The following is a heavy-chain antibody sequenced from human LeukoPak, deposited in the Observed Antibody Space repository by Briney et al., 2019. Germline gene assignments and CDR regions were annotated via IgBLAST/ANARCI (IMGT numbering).Heavy chain of an antibody. Sequence: GGSLRLSCVASGFTFGNYAMSWVRQAPGKGLQWVSQISGTGGATWYAGFARDRFTISRDNSKKTLYLQMSGLRVEDTAMYYCVKDPRDTYGTNWFVSWGQGTLLIVS. D-gene: IGHD2-21*01. J-gene: IGHJ5*01. CDR3: VKDPRDTYGTNWFVS. V-gene: IGHV3-23*01. CDR2: ISGTGGAT. CDR1: GFTFGNYA.